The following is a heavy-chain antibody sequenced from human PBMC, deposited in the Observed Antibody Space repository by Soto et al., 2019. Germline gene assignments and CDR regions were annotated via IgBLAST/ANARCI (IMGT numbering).Heavy chain of an antibody. CDR2: TYYNGDT. CDR3: ARGRGYIDGWGTFDF. V-gene: IGHV4-61*08. J-gene: IGHJ4*02. CDR1: DDSFRGADYY. Sequence: SETLSLTCTVSDDSFRGADYYWSWIRQPLGKGPEWIGYTYYNGDTKYNPALKSRVTMSVDTSKNQFSLRLSSVTAADTAVYLCARGRGYIDGWGTFDFWGRGILVTVSS. D-gene: IGHD6-25*01.